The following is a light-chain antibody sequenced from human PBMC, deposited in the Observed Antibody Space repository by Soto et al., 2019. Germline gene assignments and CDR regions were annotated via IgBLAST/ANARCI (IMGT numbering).Light chain of an antibody. CDR3: SSYGGYNNVV. CDR2: AST. J-gene: IGLJ1*01. CDR1: GTNIGAAYD. Sequence: QSVLTQPPSVSGAPGQRVTVSCSGGGTNIGAAYDVQWYQQLPGRAPKLLIYASTTRPSGVPDRFSGSKSGNTASLTVSGLQAEDEGTYYCSSYGGYNNVVFGTGTKVTVL. V-gene: IGLV1-40*01.